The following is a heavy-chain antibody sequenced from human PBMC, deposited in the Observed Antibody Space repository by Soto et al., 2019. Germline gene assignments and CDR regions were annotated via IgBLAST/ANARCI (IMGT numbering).Heavy chain of an antibody. Sequence: LRLSCAASGFTFSSYAMSWVRQAPGKGLEWVSAISGSGGSTYYADSVKGRFTISRDNSKNTLYLQMNSLRAEDTAVYYCAKDSPPYDFWSGYPDYWGQGTLVTVSS. CDR1: GFTFSSYA. D-gene: IGHD3-3*01. CDR2: ISGSGGST. V-gene: IGHV3-23*01. CDR3: AKDSPPYDFWSGYPDY. J-gene: IGHJ4*02.